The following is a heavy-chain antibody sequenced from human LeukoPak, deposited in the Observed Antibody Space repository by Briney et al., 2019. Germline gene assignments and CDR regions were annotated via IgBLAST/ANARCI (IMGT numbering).Heavy chain of an antibody. Sequence: GASVKVSCKASGYTFTSYGISWVRQAPGQGLEWMGWISAYNGNTNYAQKLQGRVTMTTDTSTSTAYMELRSLRSDDTAVYYCARVGYYDSSGYWYPNDYWGQGTPVTVSS. CDR2: ISAYNGNT. J-gene: IGHJ4*02. CDR3: ARVGYYDSSGYWYPNDY. V-gene: IGHV1-18*01. CDR1: GYTFTSYG. D-gene: IGHD3-22*01.